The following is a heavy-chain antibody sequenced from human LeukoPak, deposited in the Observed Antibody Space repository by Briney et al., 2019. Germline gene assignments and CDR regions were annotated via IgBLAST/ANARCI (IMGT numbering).Heavy chain of an antibody. CDR2: IYYSGST. V-gene: IGHV4-59*01. J-gene: IGHJ2*01. Sequence: SETLSLTCTASGGSISSYYWSWIRQPPGKGLEWIGYIYYSGSTNYNPSLKSRVTISVDTSKNQFSLKLSSVTAADTAVYYCAREYYYASTRYWYFDLWGRGTLVTVSS. CDR3: AREYYYASTRYWYFDL. D-gene: IGHD3-22*01. CDR1: GGSISSYY.